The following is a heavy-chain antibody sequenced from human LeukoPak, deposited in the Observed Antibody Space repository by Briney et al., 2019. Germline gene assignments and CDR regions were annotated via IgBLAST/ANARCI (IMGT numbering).Heavy chain of an antibody. CDR1: GGSISSYY. V-gene: IGHV4-59*12. CDR2: IYYSGST. J-gene: IGHJ4*02. CDR3: ARAYYVWGSYHYELGY. Sequence: SETLSLTCTVSGGSISSYYWSWIRQPPGKGLEWIGYIYYSGSTKYNPSLKSRVTISVDTSKNQFSLKLSSVTAADTAVYYCARAYYVWGSYHYELGYWGQGTLVTVSS. D-gene: IGHD3-16*02.